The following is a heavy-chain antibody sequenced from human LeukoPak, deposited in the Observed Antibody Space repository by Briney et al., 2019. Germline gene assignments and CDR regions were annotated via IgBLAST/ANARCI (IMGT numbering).Heavy chain of an antibody. J-gene: IGHJ5*02. D-gene: IGHD6-19*01. CDR2: ISGSGGST. V-gene: IGHV3-23*01. Sequence: GGSLRLSCAASGFTFSNFGMSWVRLAPGKGLEWVSGISGSGGSTYHADSVKGRFTISRDNSKDTLYLQMNSLRAEDTAVYYCARIPEQWLFWFDPWGQGTLVTVSS. CDR3: ARIPEQWLFWFDP. CDR1: GFTFSNFG.